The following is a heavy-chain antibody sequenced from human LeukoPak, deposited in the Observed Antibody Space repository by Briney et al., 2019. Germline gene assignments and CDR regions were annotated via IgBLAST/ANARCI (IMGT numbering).Heavy chain of an antibody. J-gene: IGHJ3*02. CDR3: ARDETHCYYDSSGYIAFDI. D-gene: IGHD3-22*01. CDR1: GYTFTSYG. V-gene: IGHV1-18*01. CDR2: ISAYNGNT. Sequence: ASVKVSCKASGYTFTSYGISWVRQAPGQGLEWMGWISAYNGNTNYAQKLQGRVTMTTDTSTNTAYMELRSLRSDDTAVYYCARDETHCYYDSSGYIAFDIWGQGTMVTVSS.